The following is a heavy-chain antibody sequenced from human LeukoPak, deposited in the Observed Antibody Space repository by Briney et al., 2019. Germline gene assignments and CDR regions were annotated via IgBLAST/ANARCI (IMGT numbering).Heavy chain of an antibody. CDR2: ISYSGDT. D-gene: IGHD6-13*01. V-gene: IGHV4-34*01. J-gene: IGHJ5*02. Sequence: SETLSLTCGVYGGSLSGYYWSWIRQPPEKGLEWIGDISYSGDTNYNPSLKSRVTISVNTSKNQFSLKLSSVTAADTAVYYCARVREQQASPPYNWFDPWGQGTLVTVSS. CDR1: GGSLSGYY. CDR3: ARVREQQASPPYNWFDP.